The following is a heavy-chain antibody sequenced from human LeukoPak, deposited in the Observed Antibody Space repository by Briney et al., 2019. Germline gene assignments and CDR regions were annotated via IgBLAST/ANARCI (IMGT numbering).Heavy chain of an antibody. CDR2: INHSGST. CDR3: ARRSGDGSGSYRTWIDP. J-gene: IGHJ5*02. D-gene: IGHD3-10*01. Sequence: KASETLSLTCAVYGGSFSGYYWSWLRQPPGKGLEWIGEINHSGSTNYNPSLKRRVTISVDTAKTQFSLKLSSVTAADTAVYYCARRSGDGSGSYRTWIDPWGQGTLVTVSS. CDR1: GGSFSGYY. V-gene: IGHV4-34*01.